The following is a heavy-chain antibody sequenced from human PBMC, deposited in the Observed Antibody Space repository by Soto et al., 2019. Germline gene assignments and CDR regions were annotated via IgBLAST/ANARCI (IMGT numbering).Heavy chain of an antibody. V-gene: IGHV3-66*04. CDR2: IYSGGSA. D-gene: IGHD5-18*01. J-gene: IGHJ4*02. CDR3: ARHGDSHGGGDCDY. CDR1: GFTVSSNY. Sequence: EVQLVESGGGLVQPGGSLRLSCAASGFTVSSNYMSWVRQAPGKGLEWVSVIYSGGSAYYADSVKGRSTISRDNSKNTRHLPMHTLRAEGTAVCDCARHGDSHGGGDCDYRGQGTRVTVSS.